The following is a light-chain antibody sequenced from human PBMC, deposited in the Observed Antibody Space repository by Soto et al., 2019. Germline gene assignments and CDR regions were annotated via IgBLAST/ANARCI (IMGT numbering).Light chain of an antibody. V-gene: IGLV1-44*01. CDR2: SNN. J-gene: IGLJ2*01. Sequence: QSVLIQPPSASGTPGQRVTISCSGSSSNIGSNSVNWYQQLPGTAPRLLIYSNNQRPSGVPDRFSGSKSGTSASLALSGLQSEDEADYYCAAWDDSLNGHVVFGGGTKVTVL. CDR1: SSNIGSNS. CDR3: AAWDDSLNGHVV.